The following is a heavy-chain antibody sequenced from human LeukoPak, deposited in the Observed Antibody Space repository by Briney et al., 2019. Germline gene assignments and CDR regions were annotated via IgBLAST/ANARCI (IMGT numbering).Heavy chain of an antibody. CDR3: TRPGIAVAGTPYYYYMDV. V-gene: IGHV3-73*01. D-gene: IGHD6-19*01. Sequence: GGSLRLSCAASGFTFSGSAMHWVRQASGKGLEWVGRIRSKANSYATAYAASVKGRFTISRDDSKNTAYLQMNSLKTEDTAVYYCTRPGIAVAGTPYYYYMDVWGKGTRSPSP. CDR1: GFTFSGSA. CDR2: IRSKANSYAT. J-gene: IGHJ6*03.